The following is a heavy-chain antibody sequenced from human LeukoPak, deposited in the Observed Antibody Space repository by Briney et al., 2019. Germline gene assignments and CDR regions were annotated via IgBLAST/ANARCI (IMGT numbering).Heavy chain of an antibody. J-gene: IGHJ4*02. D-gene: IGHD6-13*01. Sequence: SETLSLTCAVYGGSFSGYYWSWIRQPPGKGLEWIGEINHSGSTNYNPSLKSRVTISVDTSKNQFSLKLSSVTAADTAVYYCARGLRGAAAGTLINNGNYWGQGTLVTVSS. CDR1: GGSFSGYY. CDR2: INHSGST. CDR3: ARGLRGAAAGTLINNGNY. V-gene: IGHV4-34*01.